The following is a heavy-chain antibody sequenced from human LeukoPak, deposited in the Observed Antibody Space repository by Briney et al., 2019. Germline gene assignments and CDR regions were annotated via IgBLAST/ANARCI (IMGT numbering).Heavy chain of an antibody. CDR2: INPNSGGT. D-gene: IGHD7-27*01. CDR3: ARREGTGDRPFDY. J-gene: IGHJ4*02. CDR1: GCTFTGYY. V-gene: IGHV1-2*06. Sequence: ASVKVSCKASGCTFTGYYMHWVRQAPGQGLEWMGRINPNSGGTNYAQKFQGRVTMTRDTSISTAYMELSRLRSDDTAVYYCARREGTGDRPFDYWGQGTLVTVSS.